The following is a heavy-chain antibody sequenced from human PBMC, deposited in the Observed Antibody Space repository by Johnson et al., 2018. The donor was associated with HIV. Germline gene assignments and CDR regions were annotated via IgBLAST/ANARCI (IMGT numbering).Heavy chain of an antibody. CDR2: ISGSGGST. CDR1: GFTFSSYA. J-gene: IGHJ3*02. Sequence: VQLVESGGGVVQPGRSLRLSCAASGFTFSSYAMSWVRQAPGKGLEWVSAISGSGGSTYYADSVKGRFTISRDNAKNSLYLQMNSLRAEDTALYYCARVRAGNGVFPDAFDIWCQGTMVTVSS. V-gene: IGHV3-23*04. D-gene: IGHD2-8*01. CDR3: ARVRAGNGVFPDAFDI.